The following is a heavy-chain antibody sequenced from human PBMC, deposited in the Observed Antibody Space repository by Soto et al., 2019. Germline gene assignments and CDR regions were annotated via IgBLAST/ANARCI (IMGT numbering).Heavy chain of an antibody. J-gene: IGHJ3*02. D-gene: IGHD4-17*01. CDR1: GGSISSGGYS. CDR2: IYHSGST. V-gene: IGHV4-30-2*01. CDR3: AITTVTIKINGDAFEI. Sequence: QLQLQESGSGLVKPSQTLSLTCAVSGGSISSGGYSWSWIRQPPGKGLECIGYIYHSGSTYYNPSLESLITIGVDRAENLFSRKVRPVTAADTAVYYCAITTVTIKINGDAFEIWGQGTMVTVSS.